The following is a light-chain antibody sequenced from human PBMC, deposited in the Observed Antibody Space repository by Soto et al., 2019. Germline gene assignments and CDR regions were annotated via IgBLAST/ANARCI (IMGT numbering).Light chain of an antibody. Sequence: QSLLTQPLAVSGSPGQSVTIACTVTSSDVGGYNYVSWYQQHPGKAPKLVIYDVSERPSGVPDRFSGSKSGNTASLTVSGLQADDEADYYCCSYAGSYNFYVFGTGTKVTVL. V-gene: IGLV2-11*01. CDR2: DVS. CDR1: SSDVGGYNY. J-gene: IGLJ1*01. CDR3: CSYAGSYNFYV.